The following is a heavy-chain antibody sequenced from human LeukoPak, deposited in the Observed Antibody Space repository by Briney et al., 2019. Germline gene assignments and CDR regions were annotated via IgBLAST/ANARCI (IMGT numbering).Heavy chain of an antibody. CDR3: ARAGGGQQLEAFDY. Sequence: GGSLRLSCAASGFTFSSYSMNWVRQAPGKGLEWVSSISSSSSYIYYADSVKGRFTISRDNAKNSLYLQMNSLRAEDTAVYYCARAGGGQQLEAFDYWGQGTLVTVTS. V-gene: IGHV3-21*01. CDR2: ISSSSSYI. D-gene: IGHD6-13*01. J-gene: IGHJ4*02. CDR1: GFTFSSYS.